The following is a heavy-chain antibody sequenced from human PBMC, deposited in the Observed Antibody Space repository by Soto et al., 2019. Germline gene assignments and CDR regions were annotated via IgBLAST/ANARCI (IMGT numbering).Heavy chain of an antibody. CDR2: IYYSGST. CDR1: GGSISSGDYY. Sequence: TSETLSLTCTVSGGSISSGDYYWSWIRQPPGKGLEWIGYIYYSGSTYYNPSLKSRVTISVDTSKNQFSLKLSSVTAADTAVYYCARATYCSSTSCYGGARFDPWGQGTLVTVSS. D-gene: IGHD2-2*01. V-gene: IGHV4-30-4*01. J-gene: IGHJ5*02. CDR3: ARATYCSSTSCYGGARFDP.